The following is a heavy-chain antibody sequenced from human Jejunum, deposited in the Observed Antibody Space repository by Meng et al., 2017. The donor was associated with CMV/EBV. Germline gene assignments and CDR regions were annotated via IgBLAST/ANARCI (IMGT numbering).Heavy chain of an antibody. V-gene: IGHV4-4*07. CDR1: GDFLNNYY. D-gene: IGHD3-16*01. J-gene: IGHJ4*02. Sequence: QVQLQESGLGLVKASXXLSLTCTVPGDFLNNYYWTWIRQPPGKGLQRIGRISTSGSDNYNPSLKSRVTMSVDTSKKQFSLKLSSVTAADTAVYYCARSGLRGIYVDYWGQGILVTVSS. CDR3: ARSGLRGIYVDY. CDR2: ISTSGSD.